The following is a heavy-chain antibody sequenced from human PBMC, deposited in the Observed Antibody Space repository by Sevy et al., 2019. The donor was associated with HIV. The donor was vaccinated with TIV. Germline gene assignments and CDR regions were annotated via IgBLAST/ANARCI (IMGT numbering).Heavy chain of an antibody. CDR3: ARVANYYYDSKFDP. V-gene: IGHV1-2*04. CDR1: GYTFTGYY. CDR2: INPNSGGT. D-gene: IGHD3-22*01. Sequence: ASVKVSCKASGYTFTGYYMHWVRQAPGQGLEWMGWINPNSGGTNYAQKFQGWVTMTRDTSISTAYMELSRLRSDDKGVYYCARVANYYYDSKFDPWGQGTLVTVSS. J-gene: IGHJ5*02.